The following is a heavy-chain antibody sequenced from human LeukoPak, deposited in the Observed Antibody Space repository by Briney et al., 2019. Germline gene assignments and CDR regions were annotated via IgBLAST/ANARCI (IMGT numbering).Heavy chain of an antibody. CDR3: ARNGWHDAFDI. CDR1: GGSISSYY. V-gene: IGHV4-59*01. Sequence: SETLSLTCNVSGGSISSYYWSWIRQPPGKGLEWIGHIYYRGTTYYNPSLKSRVTISVNTSNIQFSLKLSAVTAADTAVYYCARNGWHDAFDIWGQGTMVTVSS. J-gene: IGHJ3*02. D-gene: IGHD2-15*01. CDR2: IYYRGTT.